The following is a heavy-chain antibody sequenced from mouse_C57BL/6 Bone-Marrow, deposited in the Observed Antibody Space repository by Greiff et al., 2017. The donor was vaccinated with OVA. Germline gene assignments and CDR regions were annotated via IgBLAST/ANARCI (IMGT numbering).Heavy chain of an antibody. Sequence: EVQVVESGGGLVKPGGSLKLSCAASGFTFSDYGMHWVRQAPEKGLAWVAYISSGSSTIYSADTVKGRFTISRDNAKNTLFLQMTSLRSEDTAMYYCARRHGYDVAWFAYWGQGTLVTVSA. CDR2: ISSGSSTI. V-gene: IGHV5-17*01. J-gene: IGHJ3*01. CDR3: ARRHGYDVAWFAY. D-gene: IGHD2-2*01. CDR1: GFTFSDYG.